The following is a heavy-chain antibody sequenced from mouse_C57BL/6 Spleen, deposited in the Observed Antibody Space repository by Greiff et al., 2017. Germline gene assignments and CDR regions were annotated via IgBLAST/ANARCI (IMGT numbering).Heavy chain of an antibody. D-gene: IGHD2-1*01. Sequence: EVQRVESGGGLVKPGGSLKLSCAASGFTFSSYAMSWVRQTPEKRLEWVATISDGGSYTYYPDNVKGRFTISRDNAKNNLYLQMSHLKSEDTAMYYCARMGGLLWYSMDYWGQGTSVTVSS. J-gene: IGHJ4*01. CDR1: GFTFSSYA. CDR2: ISDGGSYT. V-gene: IGHV5-4*01. CDR3: ARMGGLLWYSMDY.